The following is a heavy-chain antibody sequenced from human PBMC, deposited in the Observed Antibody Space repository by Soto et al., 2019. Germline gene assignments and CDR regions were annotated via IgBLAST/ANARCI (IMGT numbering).Heavy chain of an antibody. CDR1: GGTFSSYT. J-gene: IGHJ4*02. CDR3: ARGVSLGWSFDY. Sequence: SVKGSCKASGGTFSSYTISWVRQAPGQGLEWMGRIIPILGIANYAQKFQGRVTITADKSTSTAYMELSSLRSEDTAVYYCARGVSLGWSFDYWGQGTLVTVSS. V-gene: IGHV1-69*02. CDR2: IIPILGIA. D-gene: IGHD6-19*01.